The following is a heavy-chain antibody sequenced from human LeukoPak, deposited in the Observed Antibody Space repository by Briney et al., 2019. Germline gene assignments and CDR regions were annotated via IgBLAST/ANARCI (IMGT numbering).Heavy chain of an antibody. V-gene: IGHV3-7*01. CDR2: IKQGGSEK. Sequence: GGSLRLSCAASGFTFNNYWMSWVRQAPGKGLEWVANIKQGGSEKFYVDSVKGRFTISRDSAKNSLYLQMNTLRAEDTAVYYCARELKESGGMDVWGQGTTVTVSS. CDR1: GFTFNNYW. CDR3: ARELKESGGMDV. D-gene: IGHD2/OR15-2a*01. J-gene: IGHJ6*02.